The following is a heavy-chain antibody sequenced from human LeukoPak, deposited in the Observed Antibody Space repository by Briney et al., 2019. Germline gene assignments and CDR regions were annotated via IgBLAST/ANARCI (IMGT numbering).Heavy chain of an antibody. V-gene: IGHV4-59*01. CDR2: IYYSGST. Sequence: KPSETLSLTCTVSGGSISSYYWNWIRQPPGKGLEWIGYIYYSGSTNYNPSLKSRVTISVDTSKNQFSLNLSSVTAADTAVYYCARLSSAAGPPFDYWGQGTLVTVSS. CDR3: ARLSSAAGPPFDY. D-gene: IGHD6-13*01. J-gene: IGHJ4*02. CDR1: GGSISSYY.